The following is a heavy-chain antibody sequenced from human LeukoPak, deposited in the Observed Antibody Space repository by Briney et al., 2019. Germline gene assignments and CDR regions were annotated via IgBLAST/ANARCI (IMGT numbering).Heavy chain of an antibody. CDR2: FYISENT. V-gene: IGHV4-4*07. CDR3: ARGSYGHIDH. J-gene: IGHJ4*02. D-gene: IGHD3-16*01. Sequence: ETLSLTCTVSGGSITSYYWMWIRQPAGMGLEWIGRFYISENTKQYRPSLQTRVTVSPDTSKNQFSLKLNSLTAADTAVYYCARGSYGHIDHWGQGILVTVSS. CDR1: GGSITSYY.